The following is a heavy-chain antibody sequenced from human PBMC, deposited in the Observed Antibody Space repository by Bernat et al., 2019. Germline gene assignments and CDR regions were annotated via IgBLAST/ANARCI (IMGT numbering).Heavy chain of an antibody. D-gene: IGHD4/OR15-4a*01. Sequence: EVQLVESGGGLVQPGGSLRLSCAASGFTFSNYEMNWVRQAPGKGLEGVSSVSSSGTTINYAGSVKGRLTNSRDNDRKSLALQMNSLRAEDTAVYYCVRESEETADYIFHNYYYYMDVWGKGTTVTVSS. CDR2: VSSSGTTI. J-gene: IGHJ6*03. V-gene: IGHV3-48*03. CDR1: GFTFSNYE. CDR3: VRESEETADYIFHNYYYYMDV.